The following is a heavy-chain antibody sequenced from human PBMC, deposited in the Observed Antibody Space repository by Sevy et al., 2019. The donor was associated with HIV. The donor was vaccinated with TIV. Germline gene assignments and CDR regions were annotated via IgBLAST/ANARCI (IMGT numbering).Heavy chain of an antibody. J-gene: IGHJ4*02. Sequence: GGSLRLSCAASGFTFSSYGMHWVRQAPGKGLEWVAVISYDGSNKYYADSVKGRFTISRDNSKNTLYLQMNSLRAEDTAVYYCAKGGWFRELFVFDYWGQGTLVTVSS. V-gene: IGHV3-30*18. CDR3: AKGGWFRELFVFDY. D-gene: IGHD3-10*01. CDR2: ISYDGSNK. CDR1: GFTFSSYG.